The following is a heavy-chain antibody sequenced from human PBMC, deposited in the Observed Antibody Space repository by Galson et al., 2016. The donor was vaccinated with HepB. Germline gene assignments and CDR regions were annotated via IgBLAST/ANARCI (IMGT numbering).Heavy chain of an antibody. CDR3: AKDSIAARRGAFET. D-gene: IGHD6-6*01. J-gene: IGHJ3*02. V-gene: IGHV1-2*04. Sequence: SVKVSCKASGYSFTAYHIHWVRQAPGQGLEWMGWIDPNSGGTNYAQKFQGWVTMTRDTSVKTVYMELSSLKSDDTATYYCAKDSIAARRGAFETWGQGTTVTVSS. CDR1: GYSFTAYH. CDR2: IDPNSGGT.